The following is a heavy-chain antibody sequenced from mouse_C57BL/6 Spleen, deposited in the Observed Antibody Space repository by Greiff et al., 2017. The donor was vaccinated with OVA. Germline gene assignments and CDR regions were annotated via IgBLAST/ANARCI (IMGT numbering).Heavy chain of an antibody. CDR2: IYPGDGDT. CDR1: GYAFSSSW. V-gene: IGHV1-82*01. D-gene: IGHD1-1*01. J-gene: IGHJ2*01. Sequence: VQVVESGPELVKPGASVKISCKASGYAFSSSWMNWVKQRPGKGLEWIGRIYPGDGDTNYNGKFKGKATLTADKSSSTAYMQLSSLTSEDSAVYFCARIAGYYYGSIVFDYWGQGTTLTVSS. CDR3: ARIAGYYYGSIVFDY.